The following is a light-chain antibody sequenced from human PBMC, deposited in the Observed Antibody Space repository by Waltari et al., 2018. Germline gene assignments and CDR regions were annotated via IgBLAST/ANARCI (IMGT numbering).Light chain of an antibody. Sequence: DIVMTHSPDSLTVALGQRATINCKSSQSVLVSSDNKHYLAWYQQKPGQPPKLLIYWASTRESGVPDRFSGSGSGTDFTLTISSLQAEDVAVYFCQQYYIAQYTFGQGTKLEIK. V-gene: IGKV4-1*01. J-gene: IGKJ2*01. CDR1: QSVLVSSDNKHY. CDR2: WAS. CDR3: QQYYIAQYT.